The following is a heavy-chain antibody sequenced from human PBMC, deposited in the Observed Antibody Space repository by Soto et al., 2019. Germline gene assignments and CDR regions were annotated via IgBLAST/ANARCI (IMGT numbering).Heavy chain of an antibody. D-gene: IGHD2-21*01. V-gene: IGHV3-33*01. CDR3: ARADCGGQCACDF. CDR1: EFTFRSYG. CDR2: IWYDGTVK. Sequence: QVQLVESGGGVVQPGRSLRLSCAASEFTFRSYGMHWVRQARGKGLEWVAGIWYDGTVKNYADSVKGRFSISRDNSQNTVYLQMNTLRAEDTAVYYCARADCGGQCACDFWGQGTLVSVSS. J-gene: IGHJ4*02.